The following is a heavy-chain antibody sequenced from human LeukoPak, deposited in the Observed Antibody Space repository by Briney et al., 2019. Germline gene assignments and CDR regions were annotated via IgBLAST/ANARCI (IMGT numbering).Heavy chain of an antibody. Sequence: GGSLRLSCAASGFTFSNYYMSWIGQAPGKRLEWVSYISSSGTTIYYADSVKGRFTISRDNAKNSLYLQMNSLRAEDTAVYYCARRRDSGSLQHFDYWGQGTLVTVSS. V-gene: IGHV3-11*01. CDR1: GFTFSNYY. D-gene: IGHD1-26*01. J-gene: IGHJ4*02. CDR2: ISSSGTTI. CDR3: ARRRDSGSLQHFDY.